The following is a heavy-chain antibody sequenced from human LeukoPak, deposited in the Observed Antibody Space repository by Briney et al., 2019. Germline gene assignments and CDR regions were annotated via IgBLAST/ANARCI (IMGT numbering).Heavy chain of an antibody. J-gene: IGHJ4*02. Sequence: GGSLRLSCEASGFMFSNYAMNWVRQAPGKGLQWVSSIIPSGSYTYLADSVKGRFTISRDNAKNSLFLQMNSLRVEDTAVYCCASEGVVGGAAHFDYWGQGTLVTVSS. CDR3: ASEGVVGGAAHFDY. D-gene: IGHD1-26*01. CDR2: IIPSGSYT. V-gene: IGHV3-21*01. CDR1: GFMFSNYA.